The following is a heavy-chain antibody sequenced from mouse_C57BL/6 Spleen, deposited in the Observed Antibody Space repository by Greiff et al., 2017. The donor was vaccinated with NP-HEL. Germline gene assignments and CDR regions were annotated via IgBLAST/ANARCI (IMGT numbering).Heavy chain of an antibody. CDR3: ARRGRDGFAY. J-gene: IGHJ3*01. V-gene: IGHV8-12*01. CDR2: IYWVDDK. Sequence: QVTLKVSGPGILQSSQTLSLTCSFSGFSLSTSGMGVSWIRQPSGKGLEWLANIYWVDDKRFNPSLKSRLTISKHISRNQVFLKITSVDTADTATYYCARRGRDGFAYWGQGTLVTVSA. D-gene: IGHD3-3*01. CDR1: GFSLSTSGMG.